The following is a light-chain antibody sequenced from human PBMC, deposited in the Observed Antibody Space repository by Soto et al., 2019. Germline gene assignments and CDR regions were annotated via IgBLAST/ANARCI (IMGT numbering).Light chain of an antibody. J-gene: IGLJ2*01. CDR1: SSAVGGYNY. CDR2: DVS. V-gene: IGLV2-14*01. Sequence: QSALTQPASVSGSPGQSITISCTGTSSAVGGYNYVSWYQQHPGKAPQLMIYDVSNRPSGVSNRFSGSNSGNTASLTNSGLKAEDEDDYYCSSYTSSSSVVLGGGTQLAV. CDR3: SSYTSSSSVV.